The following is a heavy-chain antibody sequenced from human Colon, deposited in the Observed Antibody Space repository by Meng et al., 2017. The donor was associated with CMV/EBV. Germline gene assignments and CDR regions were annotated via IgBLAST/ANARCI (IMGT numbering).Heavy chain of an antibody. V-gene: IGHV1-2*02. CDR3: ARAEDDYFDF. CDR1: GYTLTDYK. J-gene: IGHJ4*02. D-gene: IGHD5-24*01. CDR2: INPKMGGT. Sequence: ASVTVSCKTSGYTLTDYKIHWVRQAPGQGLEWMGWINPKMGGTTYAQKFQGRVTVTRDTSISTAYLELNSLRSDDTAIYYCARAEDDYFDFWGQGTLVTVSS.